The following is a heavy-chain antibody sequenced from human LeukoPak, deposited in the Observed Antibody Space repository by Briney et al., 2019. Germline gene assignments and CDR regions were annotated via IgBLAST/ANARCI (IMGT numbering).Heavy chain of an antibody. CDR3: ARTAAGPHYFDY. V-gene: IGHV4-39*07. CDR1: GASISSSSYY. D-gene: IGHD6-13*01. Sequence: SETLSLTCIVSGASISSSSYYWGWIRHPPGKGLEWIGSIYYSGSTYYNPSLKSRVTISVDTSKNQFSLKLSSVTAADTAVYYCARTAAGPHYFDYWGQGTLVTVPS. CDR2: IYYSGST. J-gene: IGHJ4*02.